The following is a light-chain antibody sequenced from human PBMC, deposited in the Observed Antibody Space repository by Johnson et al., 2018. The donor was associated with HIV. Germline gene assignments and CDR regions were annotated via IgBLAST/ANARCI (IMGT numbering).Light chain of an antibody. CDR2: DNT. CDR1: SSNIGNNY. J-gene: IGLJ1*01. V-gene: IGLV1-51*01. Sequence: QSVLTQPPSVSAAPGQKVTISCSGSSSNIGNNYVSWYQQLPGTAPKLLIYDNTKRPSGIPDRFSGSNSGTSATLGITGLQTGDEADYYCGTWDSSLSAFVFGTGTKVTVL. CDR3: GTWDSSLSAFV.